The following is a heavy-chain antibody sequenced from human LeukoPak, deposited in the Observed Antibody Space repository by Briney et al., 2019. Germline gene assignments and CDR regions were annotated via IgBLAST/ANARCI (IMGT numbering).Heavy chain of an antibody. V-gene: IGHV3-73*01. D-gene: IGHD1-14*01. CDR2: IRSKPNSYAT. Sequence: GGSLRLSCAASGFTFSGSAIHWVRQASGKGLEWVGRIRSKPNSYATSYAASVKGRFTISRDDSKNTAYLQMSSLKTEDTAVYYCTRHEYNNPKVFDYWGQGTLVTVSS. CDR3: TRHEYNNPKVFDY. CDR1: GFTFSGSA. J-gene: IGHJ4*02.